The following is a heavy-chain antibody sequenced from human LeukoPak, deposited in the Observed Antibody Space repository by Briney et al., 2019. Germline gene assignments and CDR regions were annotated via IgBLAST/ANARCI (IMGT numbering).Heavy chain of an antibody. CDR3: ARGRGRHHIVLVVYATPNWFDP. V-gene: IGHV4-34*01. CDR2: INHSGST. CDR1: GGSFSGHY. Sequence: PSETLSLTCAVYGGSFSGHYWSWIRQPPGKGLEWIGEINHSGSTNYNPSLKSRVTISVDTSKNQFSLKLSSVTAADTAAYYCARGRGRHHIVLVVYATPNWFDPWGQGTLVTVSS. D-gene: IGHD2-8*02. J-gene: IGHJ5*02.